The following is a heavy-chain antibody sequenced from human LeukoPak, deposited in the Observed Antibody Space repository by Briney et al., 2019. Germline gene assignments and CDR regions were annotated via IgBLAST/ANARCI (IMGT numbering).Heavy chain of an antibody. J-gene: IGHJ6*02. Sequence: GASVKVSCKASGYTFTTYGINWVRQGPGQGLEWMGWISGYNGNTNYAQKVQGRVTMPADTSTSTAYMELRSLRSDDTAVYYCTTGSITMIRGTIFYYYGLDVWGQGTSVTVSS. CDR3: TTGSITMIRGTIFYYYGLDV. V-gene: IGHV1-18*01. CDR2: ISGYNGNT. D-gene: IGHD3-10*01. CDR1: GYTFTTYG.